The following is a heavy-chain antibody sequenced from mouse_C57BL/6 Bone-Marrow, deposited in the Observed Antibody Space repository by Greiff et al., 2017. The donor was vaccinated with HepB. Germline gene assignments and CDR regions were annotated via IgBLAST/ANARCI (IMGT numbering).Heavy chain of an antibody. CDR2: IWTGGGT. CDR3: ASLTTVVAHYAMDY. V-gene: IGHV2-9-1*01. J-gene: IGHJ4*01. CDR1: GFSLTSYA. D-gene: IGHD1-1*01. Sequence: VKLQESGPGLVAPSQSLSITCTVSGFSLTSYAISWVRQPPGKGLEWLGVIWTGGGTNYNSALKSRLSISKDNSKSQVFLKMNSLQTDDTARYYCASLTTVVAHYAMDYWGQGTSVTVSS.